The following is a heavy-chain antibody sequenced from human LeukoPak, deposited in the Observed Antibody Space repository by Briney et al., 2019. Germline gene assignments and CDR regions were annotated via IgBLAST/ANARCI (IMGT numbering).Heavy chain of an antibody. Sequence: SETLSLTCTVSGGSISSYYWSWIRQPPGEGLEWIGYIYYSGSTNYNPSLKSRVTISADTSKKQFSLKLSSVTAADTAAYYCARRAYSGSYLDYWGQGTLVTVSS. CDR2: IYYSGST. D-gene: IGHD1-26*01. CDR1: GGSISSYY. V-gene: IGHV4-59*01. J-gene: IGHJ4*02. CDR3: ARRAYSGSYLDY.